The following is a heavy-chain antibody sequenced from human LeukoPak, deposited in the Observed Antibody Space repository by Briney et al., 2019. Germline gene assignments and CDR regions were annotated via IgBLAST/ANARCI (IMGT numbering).Heavy chain of an antibody. CDR1: GFTVSSNY. CDR2: ISHDGTNK. J-gene: IGHJ4*02. CDR3: AETGPTDF. Sequence: GGSLRLSCAASGFTVSSNYMSWVRQAPGKGLEWVAAISHDGTNKHYADSVKGRFTISRDNSKNTLFLQMNSLRAEDTALYYCAETGPTDFWGQGTLVTVSS. V-gene: IGHV3-30*03. D-gene: IGHD3-9*01.